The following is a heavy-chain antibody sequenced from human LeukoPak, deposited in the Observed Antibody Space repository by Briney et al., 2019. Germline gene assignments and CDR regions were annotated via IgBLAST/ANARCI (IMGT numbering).Heavy chain of an antibody. V-gene: IGHV1-8*03. CDR3: ALRGYDLDY. D-gene: IGHD3-3*01. Sequence: ASVKVSCKASGYTFTSYDINWVRQATGQGLEWMGWMNPNSGNTGYAQKLQGRVTITRNTSISTAYMELSSLRSEGTAVYYCALRGYDLDYWGQGTLVTVSS. CDR1: GYTFTSYD. J-gene: IGHJ4*02. CDR2: MNPNSGNT.